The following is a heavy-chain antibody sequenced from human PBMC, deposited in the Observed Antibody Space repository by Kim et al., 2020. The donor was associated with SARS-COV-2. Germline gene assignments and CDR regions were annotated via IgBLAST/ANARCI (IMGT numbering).Heavy chain of an antibody. D-gene: IGHD2-21*02. CDR1: GGSISSSSYY. J-gene: IGHJ4*02. Sequence: SETLSLTCTVSGGSISSSSYYWGWIRQPPGKGLEWIGSIYYSGSTYYNPSLKSRVTISVDTSKNQFSLKLSSVTAADTAVYYCAITRGGDPGVFRDYWGQGTLVTVSS. V-gene: IGHV4-39*01. CDR3: AITRGGDPGVFRDY. CDR2: IYYSGST.